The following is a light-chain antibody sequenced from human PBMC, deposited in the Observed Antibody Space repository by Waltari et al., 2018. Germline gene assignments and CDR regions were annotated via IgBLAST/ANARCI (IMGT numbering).Light chain of an antibody. V-gene: IGKV2-28*01. CDR3: MQALQTPRT. Sequence: EIVVTQSPLSLPVTPGEPAYISCRSSQSLLHSNGYNYLDWYLQKPGQSPQLLIYLVSTRVSGVPDRFSGSGSGTDFTLKINRVEAEDVGVYYCMQALQTPRTFGQGTKLEIK. CDR1: QSLLHSNGYNY. CDR2: LVS. J-gene: IGKJ2*01.